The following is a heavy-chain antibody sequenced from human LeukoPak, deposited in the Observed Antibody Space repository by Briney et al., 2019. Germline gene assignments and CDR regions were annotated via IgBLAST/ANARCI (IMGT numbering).Heavy chain of an antibody. CDR1: GFTFSNYA. D-gene: IGHD5-12*01. J-gene: IGHJ4*02. Sequence: GGSLRLSCAASGFTFSNYAMHWVRQAPGKGLEWVAVISYDVSNKYYADSVKGRFTISRDNSKNTLYLQMNSLRAEDTAVYYCVRIYSGYTHFDYWGQGTLVTVSS. CDR2: ISYDVSNK. V-gene: IGHV3-30-3*01. CDR3: VRIYSGYTHFDY.